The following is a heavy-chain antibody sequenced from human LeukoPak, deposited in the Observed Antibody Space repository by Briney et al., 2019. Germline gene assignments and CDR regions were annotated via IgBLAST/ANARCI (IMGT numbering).Heavy chain of an antibody. CDR2: IYYRGST. Sequence: SETLSLTCTVSGDSISSYYWSWIRQPPGKGLEWIGYIYYRGSTYYNPSLKSRVTISVDTSKNQFSLKLSSVTAADTAVYYCARGGFWSGYYTEYFQHWGQGTLVTVSS. CDR1: GDSISSYY. CDR3: ARGGFWSGYYTEYFQH. J-gene: IGHJ1*01. V-gene: IGHV4-59*12. D-gene: IGHD3-3*01.